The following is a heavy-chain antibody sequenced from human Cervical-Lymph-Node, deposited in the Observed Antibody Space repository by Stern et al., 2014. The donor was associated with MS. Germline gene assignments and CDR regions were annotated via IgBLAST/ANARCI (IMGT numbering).Heavy chain of an antibody. CDR1: GGSISSYY. V-gene: IGHV4-59*08. Sequence: QVQLVESGPGLVKPSETLSLTCSVSGGSISSYYWNWIRQPPGKGLEWIANVHYSGTTNYNPSLKRRVTILLETSMNQISLKLPSVTAADTAVYYCAGSGTYYPDYWGQGILVTVSS. CDR3: AGSGTYYPDY. D-gene: IGHD3-3*01. J-gene: IGHJ4*02. CDR2: VHYSGTT.